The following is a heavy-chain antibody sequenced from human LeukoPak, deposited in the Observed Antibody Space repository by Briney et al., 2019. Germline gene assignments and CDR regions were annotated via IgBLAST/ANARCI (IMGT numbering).Heavy chain of an antibody. CDR1: GFDFSSYG. D-gene: IGHD4-23*01. V-gene: IGHV3-33*06. J-gene: IGHJ4*02. CDR2: IWYDGSNK. CDR3: AKDLGSVVTPPSLDF. Sequence: PPGRSLRLSCAASGFDFSSYGMHWVRQAPGKGLEWVAVIWYDGSNKYYADSVKGRFTISRDNSKNTLYLQMSSLRAEDTAVYYCAKDLGSVVTPPSLDFWGQGTLVTVSS.